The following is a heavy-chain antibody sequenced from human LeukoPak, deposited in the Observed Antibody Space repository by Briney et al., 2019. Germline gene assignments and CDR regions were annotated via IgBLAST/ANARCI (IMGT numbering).Heavy chain of an antibody. CDR2: ISPDSGYI. Sequence: GGSLRLSCAASGFTFSSHSLMWVRQAPGKGLEWVSSISPDSGYIYYAGSVKGRLTISRDNAENSLFLQMNSLGAEDTAVYYCAPFSAVTHYYFDYWGQGTLVTVSS. D-gene: IGHD6-13*01. CDR3: APFSAVTHYYFDY. V-gene: IGHV3-21*01. CDR1: GFTFSSHS. J-gene: IGHJ4*02.